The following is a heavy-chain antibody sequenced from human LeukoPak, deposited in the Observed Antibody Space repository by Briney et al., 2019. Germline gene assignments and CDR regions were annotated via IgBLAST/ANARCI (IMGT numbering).Heavy chain of an antibody. Sequence: GGSLRLSCAASGFSFSNHWMTWVRQAPGKGLEWVANIKPVGSQQYYVDSMKGRFTISRDNAKNSLYLQMNSLRTEDTAVYYCARHGPSYYFDYWGQGTLVTVSS. CDR1: GFSFSNHW. CDR2: IKPVGSQQ. D-gene: IGHD3-16*01. CDR3: ARHGPSYYFDY. J-gene: IGHJ4*02. V-gene: IGHV3-7*03.